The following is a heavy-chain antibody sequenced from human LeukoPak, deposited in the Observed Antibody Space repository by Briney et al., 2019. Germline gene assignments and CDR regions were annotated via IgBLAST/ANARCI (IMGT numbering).Heavy chain of an antibody. J-gene: IGHJ6*02. CDR2: IYYSGST. CDR3: ARGCGGLDPFYYGMDV. CDR1: GGSISSGGYY. Sequence: SETLSLTCTVSGGSISSGGYYWSWIRLPPGKGLEWIGYIYYSGSTNYNPSLKSRVTISVDTSKNQFFLKLSSVTAADTAVYYCARGCGGLDPFYYGMDVWGQGTTVTVSS. D-gene: IGHD1-26*01. V-gene: IGHV4-61*08.